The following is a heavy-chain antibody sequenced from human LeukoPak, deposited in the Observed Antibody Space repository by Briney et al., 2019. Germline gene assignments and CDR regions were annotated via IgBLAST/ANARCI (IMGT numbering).Heavy chain of an antibody. V-gene: IGHV4-4*07. CDR1: GGSISSYY. D-gene: IGHD2-15*01. Sequence: SETLSLTCTVSGGSISSYYWSWIRQPAGKGLEWIWRIYTSGSTNYNPSLKSRVTMSVDTSKNQFSLKLSSVTAADTAVYYCARIGYCSGGSCPRNYYYYMDVWGKGTTVTVSS. CDR2: IYTSGST. CDR3: ARIGYCSGGSCPRNYYYYMDV. J-gene: IGHJ6*03.